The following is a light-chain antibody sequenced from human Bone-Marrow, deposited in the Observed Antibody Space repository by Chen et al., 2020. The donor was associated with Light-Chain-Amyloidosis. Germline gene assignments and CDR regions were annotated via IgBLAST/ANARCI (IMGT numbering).Light chain of an antibody. CDR1: SSNIGRHT. CDR2: GVD. CDR3: SAWDASLNGPV. Sequence: QSWLAQPPSASGTPGQRVPISCSGSSSNIGRHTVTWYQQLTGTGPKLLIYGVDHRPSGVTERVAGHKYGTSAALAIRGLQSEDEADYYCSAWDASLNGPVFGGGTKLTVL. J-gene: IGLJ3*02. V-gene: IGLV1-44*01.